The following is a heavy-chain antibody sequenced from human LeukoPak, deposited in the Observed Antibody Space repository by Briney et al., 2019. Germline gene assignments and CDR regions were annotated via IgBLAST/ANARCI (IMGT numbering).Heavy chain of an antibody. CDR3: ARLAARHYYYYYYMDV. Sequence: PGGSLRLSCAASGFTFSDYYMSWIRQAPGKGLEWVSYIRSSGSTIYYADSVKGRFTISRDNAKKSLYLQMNSLRAEDTAVYYCARLAARHYYYYYYMDVWGKGTTVTISS. CDR2: IRSSGSTI. J-gene: IGHJ6*03. V-gene: IGHV3-11*04. CDR1: GFTFSDYY. D-gene: IGHD6-13*01.